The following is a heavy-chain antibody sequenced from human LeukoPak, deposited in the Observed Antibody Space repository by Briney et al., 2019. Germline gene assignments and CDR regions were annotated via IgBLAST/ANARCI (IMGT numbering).Heavy chain of an antibody. J-gene: IGHJ3*02. V-gene: IGHV3-9*01. CDR3: AKDVVPYSCDTCDI. D-gene: IGHD2-15*01. CDR1: GFTFCDYA. CDR2: ISWNSGSI. Sequence: GGSLRLFCVASGFTFCDYAMHWVRHAPGKGLEWVSGISWNSGSIGYVDSVKCRFTISRDNAKNSLYLQMNSLRAEDTALYYCAKDVVPYSCDTCDIWGQGTMVTVSS.